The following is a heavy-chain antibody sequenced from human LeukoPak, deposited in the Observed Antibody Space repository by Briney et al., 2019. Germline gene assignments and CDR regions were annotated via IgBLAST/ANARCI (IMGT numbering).Heavy chain of an antibody. D-gene: IGHD2-21*02. Sequence: GGSLRLSCAASGFTFSSYGMHWVRQAPGKGLEWVAFIRYDGSNKYYADSVKGRFTISRDNSKNTLYLQMNSLRAEDTAVYYCARGHIVVLTAPDYWGQGTLVTVSS. CDR3: ARGHIVVLTAPDY. V-gene: IGHV3-30*02. J-gene: IGHJ4*02. CDR2: IRYDGSNK. CDR1: GFTFSSYG.